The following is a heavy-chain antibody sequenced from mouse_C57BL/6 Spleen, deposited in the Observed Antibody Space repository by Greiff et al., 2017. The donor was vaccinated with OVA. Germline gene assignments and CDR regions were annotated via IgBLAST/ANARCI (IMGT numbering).Heavy chain of an antibody. V-gene: IGHV5-6*02. Sequence: EVKLMESGGDLVKPGGSLKLSCAASGFTFSSYGMSWVRQTPDKRLEWVATISSGGSYTYYPDSVKGRFTISRDNAKNTLYLQMSSLKSEDTAMYYCARRGVYYGSSSGYAMDYWGQGTSVTVSS. J-gene: IGHJ4*01. D-gene: IGHD1-1*01. CDR3: ARRGVYYGSSSGYAMDY. CDR1: GFTFSSYG. CDR2: ISSGGSYT.